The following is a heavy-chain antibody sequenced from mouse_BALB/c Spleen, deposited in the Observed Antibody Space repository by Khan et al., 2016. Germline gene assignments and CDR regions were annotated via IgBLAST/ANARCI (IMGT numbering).Heavy chain of an antibody. J-gene: IGHJ4*01. Sequence: EVQLQESGPGLMKPSQSLSLTCTVTGYSITSDYVWNWIRQFPGNKLEWMGYIIYSGSTTYTPSLKSRISITRDTSKNQFFLQLNSVTIEETATXYCASDGHNYAMDYWGQGTSVTVSS. CDR2: IIYSGST. V-gene: IGHV3-2*02. CDR1: GYSITSDYV. CDR3: ASDGHNYAMDY. D-gene: IGHD2-3*01.